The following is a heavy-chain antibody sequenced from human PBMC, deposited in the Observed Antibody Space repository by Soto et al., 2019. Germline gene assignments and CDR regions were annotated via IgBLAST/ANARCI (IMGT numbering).Heavy chain of an antibody. J-gene: IGHJ4*02. Sequence: GASVKVSCKVSGYTLTELSMHWVRQAPGKGLEWMGGFDPEDGETIYAQKFQGRVTMTEDTSTDTAYMELSSLRSEDTAVYYCATAPHGTGTIGFLMVPVDYRGQGTLVTVSS. D-gene: IGHD1-7*01. CDR2: FDPEDGET. V-gene: IGHV1-24*01. CDR1: GYTLTELS. CDR3: ATAPHGTGTIGFLMVPVDY.